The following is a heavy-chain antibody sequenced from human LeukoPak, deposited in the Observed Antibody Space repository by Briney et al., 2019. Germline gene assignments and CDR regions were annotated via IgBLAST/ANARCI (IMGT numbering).Heavy chain of an antibody. CDR1: GFTFSSYG. J-gene: IGHJ5*02. CDR3: ARDRGITMVREVIRNLWFDP. Sequence: PGRSLRLSCAASGFTFSSYGMHWVRQAPGKGLEWVAVIWYDGGNKYYADSVKGRFTISRDNSKNTLYLQMSSLRAEDTAVYYCARDRGITMVREVIRNLWFDPWGQGTLVTVSS. V-gene: IGHV3-33*01. D-gene: IGHD3-10*01. CDR2: IWYDGGNK.